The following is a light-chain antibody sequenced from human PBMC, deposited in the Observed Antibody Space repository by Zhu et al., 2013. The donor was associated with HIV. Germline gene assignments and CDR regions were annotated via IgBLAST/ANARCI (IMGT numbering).Light chain of an antibody. V-gene: IGKV3-15*01. J-gene: IGKJ4*01. Sequence: EIVLTQSPDTVSLSPGEGATLSCRASQTVSSNFLAWYHQIPGQAPRLLIYDSSNRATGISARFSGSGSETEFTLTISSVQSEDFAVYYCQQYNAWPPRLTFGGGTKVEIK. CDR2: DSS. CDR1: QTVSSN. CDR3: QQYNAWPPRLT.